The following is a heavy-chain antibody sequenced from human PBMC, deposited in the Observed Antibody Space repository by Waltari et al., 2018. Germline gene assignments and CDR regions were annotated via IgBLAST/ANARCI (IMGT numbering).Heavy chain of an antibody. CDR3: ATVVPSRYFAWLPFSG. CDR1: GYTLTELS. Sequence: QVQLVQSGAEVKKPGASVKVSCKVSGYTLTELSMHWVRPAHGKGLELMGGFDPEDVETIYAQKFQGRVTMTEDTSTDTAYMELSSLRSEDTAVYYCATVVPSRYFAWLPFSGWGQGTLVTVSS. J-gene: IGHJ4*02. V-gene: IGHV1-24*01. D-gene: IGHD3-9*01. CDR2: FDPEDVET.